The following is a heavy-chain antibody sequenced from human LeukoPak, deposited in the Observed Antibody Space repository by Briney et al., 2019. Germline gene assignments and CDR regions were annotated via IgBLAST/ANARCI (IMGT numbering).Heavy chain of an antibody. CDR3: ATLPDYYYGMDV. CDR2: INAGNGNT. CDR1: GYTFTSYA. V-gene: IGHV1-3*01. J-gene: IGHJ6*02. Sequence: ASVKVSCKASGYTFTSYAMHWVRQAPGQRLEWMGWINAGNGNTKYSQKSQGRVTITRDTSASTAYMELSSLRSEDTAVYYCATLPDYYYGMDVWGQGTTVTVSS.